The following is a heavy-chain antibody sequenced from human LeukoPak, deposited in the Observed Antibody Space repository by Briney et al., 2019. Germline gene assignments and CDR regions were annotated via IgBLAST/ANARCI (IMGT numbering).Heavy chain of an antibody. D-gene: IGHD3-22*01. CDR3: ARGGRYYDSSGYYSIDY. CDR1: GGSISSGSYY. Sequence: PSETLSLTCTVSGGSISSGSYYWSWIRQPAGKGLEWIGRIYTSGSTNYNPSLKSRVTISADTSKNQFSLKLSSVTAADTAVYYCARGGRYYDSSGYYSIDYWGQGTLVTVSS. J-gene: IGHJ4*02. CDR2: IYTSGST. V-gene: IGHV4-61*02.